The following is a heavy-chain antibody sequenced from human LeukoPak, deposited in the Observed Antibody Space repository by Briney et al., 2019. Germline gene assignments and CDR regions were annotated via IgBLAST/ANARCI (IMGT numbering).Heavy chain of an antibody. CDR2: ISYDGSNK. CDR1: GFTFSSYA. Sequence: PGGSLRLSCAASGFTFSSYAMHWVRQAPGKGLEWVAVISYDGSNKYYADSVKGRFTISRDNSKNTLYLRMNSLRAEDTAVYYCARDREYCSGGSCHPGQYYFDYWGQGTLVTVSS. CDR3: ARDREYCSGGSCHPGQYYFDY. J-gene: IGHJ4*02. D-gene: IGHD2-15*01. V-gene: IGHV3-30-3*01.